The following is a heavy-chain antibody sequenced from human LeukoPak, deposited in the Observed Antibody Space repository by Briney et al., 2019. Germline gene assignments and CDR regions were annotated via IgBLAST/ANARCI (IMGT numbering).Heavy chain of an antibody. CDR1: GGSISSYY. J-gene: IGHJ4*02. CDR2: IYYSGST. V-gene: IGHV4-59*01. Sequence: SETLSLTCTVSGGSISSYYWSWIRQPPGKGLEWIGYIYYSGSTNYNPSLKSRVTISVDTSKNQFSLKLSSVTAADTAVYYCAREPHSYSSSWPYFDYWGQGTLVIVSS. D-gene: IGHD6-13*01. CDR3: AREPHSYSSSWPYFDY.